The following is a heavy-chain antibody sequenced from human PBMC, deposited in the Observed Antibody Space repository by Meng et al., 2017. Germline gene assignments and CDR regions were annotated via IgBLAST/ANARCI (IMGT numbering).Heavy chain of an antibody. CDR3: ASSSGWGDPVYDY. Sequence: QVELVQSGVEARKSGGQLKVSCKASGYNFTRHYVHWVRQARGQGLEWMGIINPSGGSTSYAKKFQGRVTMTWDTSTSTVYMELRSLRSEDTAVYYCASSSGWGDPVYDYWGQGTLVTVSS. CDR1: GYNFTRHY. V-gene: IGHV1-46*01. D-gene: IGHD2-21*01. CDR2: INPSGGST. J-gene: IGHJ4*02.